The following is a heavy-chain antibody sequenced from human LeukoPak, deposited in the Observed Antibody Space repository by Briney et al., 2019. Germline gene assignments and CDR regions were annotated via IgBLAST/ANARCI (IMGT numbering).Heavy chain of an antibody. CDR2: IYYSGST. Sequence: SETLSLTCTVSGGSISSSSYYWGWIRQPPGKGLEWIGSIYYSGSTYYNPSLKSRVTISVDTSKNQFSLKLSSVTAADTAVYYCARGRSGYYIYYYYYMDVWGKGTTVNVSS. V-gene: IGHV4-39*07. J-gene: IGHJ6*03. CDR3: ARGRSGYYIYYYYYMDV. D-gene: IGHD3-3*01. CDR1: GGSISSSSYY.